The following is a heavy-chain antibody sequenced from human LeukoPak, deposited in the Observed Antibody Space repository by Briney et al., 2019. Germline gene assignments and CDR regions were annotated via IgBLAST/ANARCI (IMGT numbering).Heavy chain of an antibody. CDR3: ARDEAGSGYYSDY. CDR2: IKRDGSEI. J-gene: IGHJ4*02. D-gene: IGHD3-22*01. CDR1: GFTFSSHW. V-gene: IGHV3-7*01. Sequence: GGSLRLSCAASGFTFSSHWMSWVRQAPGKGLEWVATIKRDGSEIYYVDSVKGRFTISRVNAKSSLYLQMNSLRAEDTAVYYCARDEAGSGYYSDYWGQGTLVTVSS.